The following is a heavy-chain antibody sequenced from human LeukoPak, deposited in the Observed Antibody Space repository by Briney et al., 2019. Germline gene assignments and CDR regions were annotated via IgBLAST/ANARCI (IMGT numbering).Heavy chain of an antibody. CDR3: ARDGIRGADWNYMDV. CDR1: GFIFDEYG. J-gene: IGHJ6*03. D-gene: IGHD1-1*01. V-gene: IGHV3-20*04. CDR2: INWNGGST. Sequence: RTGGSLRLSCAASGFIFDEYGMSWVRQAPGKGLEWVSGINWNGGSTGYADSVKGRFTISRDNAKNSLYLEMNSLRAEDTALYYCARDGIRGADWNYMDVWGKGTTVTVSS.